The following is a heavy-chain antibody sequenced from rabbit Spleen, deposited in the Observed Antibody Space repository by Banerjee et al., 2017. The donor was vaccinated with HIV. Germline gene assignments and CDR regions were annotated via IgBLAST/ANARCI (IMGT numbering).Heavy chain of an antibody. CDR1: GFSFSSDYY. CDR2: IYTSNGST. Sequence: QEQLEESGGDLVKPEGSLTLTCTASGFSFSSDYYMCWVRQARGKGLEWIACIYTSNGSTYYASWAKGRFTISKTSSTTVDLKMTSLTGADTATYLCARGASSSGYYYLNLWGPGTLVTVS. J-gene: IGHJ4*01. V-gene: IGHV1S45*01. CDR3: ARGASSSGYYYLNL. D-gene: IGHD1-1*01.